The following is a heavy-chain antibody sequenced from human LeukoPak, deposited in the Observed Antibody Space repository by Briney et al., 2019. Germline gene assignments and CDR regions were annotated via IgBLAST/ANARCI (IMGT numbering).Heavy chain of an antibody. Sequence: ASVKVSCKASGYTFTSYDINWVRQATGQGLEWMGWMNPNSGNTGYAQKFQGRVTITRNASISTAYMELSSLRSEDTAVYYCARARYYYYMDVWGKGTTVTVSS. CDR2: MNPNSGNT. CDR1: GYTFTSYD. J-gene: IGHJ6*03. CDR3: ARARYYYYMDV. V-gene: IGHV1-8*03.